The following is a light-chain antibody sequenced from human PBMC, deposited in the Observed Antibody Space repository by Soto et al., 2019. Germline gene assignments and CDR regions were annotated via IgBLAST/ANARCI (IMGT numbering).Light chain of an antibody. CDR3: NSYTRFSTYV. J-gene: IGLJ1*01. CDR1: SSDVGLYDF. V-gene: IGLV2-14*01. CDR2: EVT. Sequence: QSALTQPASVSGSPGQSITISCTGASSDVGLYDFVSWYQQHPGKAPKLLIYEVTYRPSGVSSRFSGSKSGNTASLTISGLQAEDEADYYCNSYTRFSTYVFGTGNKLTVL.